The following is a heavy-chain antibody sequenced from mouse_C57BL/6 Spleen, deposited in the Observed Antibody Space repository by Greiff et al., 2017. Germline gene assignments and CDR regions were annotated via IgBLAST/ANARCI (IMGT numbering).Heavy chain of an antibody. CDR1: GYSITSGYY. V-gene: IGHV3-6*01. D-gene: IGHD1-1*02. CDR2: ISYDGSN. CDR3: ARDREGSPFDY. J-gene: IGHJ2*01. Sequence: EVQLQQSGPGLVKPSQSLSLTCSVTGYSITSGYYWNWIRQFPGNKLEWMGYISYDGSNNYNPSLKNRISITRDTSKNQLFLKLNSVTTEDTATXYCARDREGSPFDYWGQGTTLTVSS.